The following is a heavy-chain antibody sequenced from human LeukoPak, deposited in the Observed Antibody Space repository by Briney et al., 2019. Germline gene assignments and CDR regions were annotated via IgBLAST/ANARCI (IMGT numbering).Heavy chain of an antibody. Sequence: PGGSLRLSCAASGFTFSSYAMHWVRQAPGKGLEWVAAISYDGSNKYYADSVKGRFTISRDNSKNTLYLQMNSLRAEDTAVYYCARDRRQWLVRCWFDPWGQGTLVTVSS. D-gene: IGHD6-19*01. J-gene: IGHJ5*02. CDR2: ISYDGSNK. V-gene: IGHV3-30*01. CDR3: ARDRRQWLVRCWFDP. CDR1: GFTFSSYA.